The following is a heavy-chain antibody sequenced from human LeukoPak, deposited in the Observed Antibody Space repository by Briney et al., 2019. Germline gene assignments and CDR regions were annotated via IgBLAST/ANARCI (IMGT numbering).Heavy chain of an antibody. Sequence: SETLSLTCAVYGGSFSGYYWSWIRQPPGKGLEWIGEINHSGSTNYNPSLKSRVTISVDTSKNQFSLKLSSVTAADTAVYYCARDNAEQNYYDSSGTTGWFDPWGQGTLVTVSS. CDR3: ARDNAEQNYYDSSGTTGWFDP. CDR1: GGSFSGYY. V-gene: IGHV4-34*01. CDR2: INHSGST. D-gene: IGHD3-22*01. J-gene: IGHJ5*02.